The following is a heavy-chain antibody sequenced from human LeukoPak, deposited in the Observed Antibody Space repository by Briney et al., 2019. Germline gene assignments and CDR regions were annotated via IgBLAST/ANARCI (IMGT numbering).Heavy chain of an antibody. CDR1: GFTFSDYY. D-gene: IGHD4-17*01. CDR2: ISSSGSTI. V-gene: IGHV3-11*01. CDR3: AKSLGDYRSAGGPFDP. Sequence: GGSLRLSCAASGFTFSDYYMSWIRQAPGKGLEWVSYISSSGSTIYYADSVKGRFTISRDNSKNTLYLQMNSLRAEDTAVYYCAKSLGDYRSAGGPFDPWGQGTLVTVSS. J-gene: IGHJ5*02.